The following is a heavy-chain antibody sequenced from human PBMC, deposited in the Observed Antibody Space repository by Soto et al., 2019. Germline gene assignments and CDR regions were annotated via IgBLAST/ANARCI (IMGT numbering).Heavy chain of an antibody. CDR2: ISYDGSNK. D-gene: IGHD2-2*01. CDR1: VFTFSSYA. Sequence: PVGSLRLSCAASVFTFSSYAMHCVRHSPGKWLEWVAVISYDGSNKYYADSVKGRFTISRDNSKNTLYLQMNSLRAEDTAVYYCARAHPYCSSTSCYWHYYDSIGSFTHWGQGTLDNVSS. CDR3: ARAHPYCSSTSCYWHYYDSIGSFTH. V-gene: IGHV3-30-3*01. J-gene: IGHJ4*02.